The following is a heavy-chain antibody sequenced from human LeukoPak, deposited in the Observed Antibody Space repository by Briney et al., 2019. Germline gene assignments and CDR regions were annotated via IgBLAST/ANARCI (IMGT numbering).Heavy chain of an antibody. Sequence: GGSLRLSCTASGFTFNTYAMCWVRQAPGKGLEWVSSIDISGGSTYYADSAEGRFTISRDNSKNTLYLQMNGLRVEDTALYYCANEVRPNDYWGQGTLVTVSS. CDR2: IDISGGST. D-gene: IGHD1-1*01. J-gene: IGHJ4*02. V-gene: IGHV3-23*01. CDR3: ANEVRPNDY. CDR1: GFTFNTYA.